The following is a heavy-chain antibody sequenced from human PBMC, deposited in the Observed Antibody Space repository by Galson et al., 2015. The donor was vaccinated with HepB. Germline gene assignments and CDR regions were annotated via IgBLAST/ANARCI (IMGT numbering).Heavy chain of an antibody. D-gene: IGHD2-2*01. V-gene: IGHV4-34*01. J-gene: IGHJ5*02. Sequence: ETLSLTCAVYGGSFNNYYWSWIRQPPGKGLEWIGEINHSGSTNYKASLRSRVTISVDTFNNQFSLKLTSVTAADTAVYFCARGASTPYCSSTSCYVRFDPWGQGTLVTVAS. CDR2: INHSGST. CDR1: GGSFNNYY. CDR3: ARGASTPYCSSTSCYVRFDP.